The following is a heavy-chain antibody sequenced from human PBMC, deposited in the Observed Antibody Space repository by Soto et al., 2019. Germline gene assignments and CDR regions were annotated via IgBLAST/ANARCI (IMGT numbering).Heavy chain of an antibody. CDR2: IYPGDSDT. CDR3: ARGRCSSTSCYTRWFDP. J-gene: IGHJ5*02. V-gene: IGHV5-51*01. CDR1: GYSFTSYW. Sequence: GESLKISCKGSGYSFTSYWIGWVRQMPGKGLAWMGIIYPGDSDTRYSPSFQGQVTISADKSISTAYLQWSSLKASDTAMYYCARGRCSSTSCYTRWFDPWGQGTLVTVSS. D-gene: IGHD2-2*02.